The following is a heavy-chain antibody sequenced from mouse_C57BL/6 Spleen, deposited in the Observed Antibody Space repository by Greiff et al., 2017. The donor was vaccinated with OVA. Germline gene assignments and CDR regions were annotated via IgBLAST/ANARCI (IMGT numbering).Heavy chain of an antibody. Sequence: EVQLLQSEGGLVQPGSSMKLSCTASGFTFSDYYMPWVRQVPEKGLEWVANINYDGSSTYYLDSLKSRFIISRDNAKNILYLQMSSLKSEDTATYYCDRKAYYSNSRYFDVWGKVTPVTVSS. CDR1: GFTFSDYY. D-gene: IGHD2-5*01. CDR3: DRKAYYSNSRYFDV. CDR2: INYDGSST. V-gene: IGHV5-16*01. J-gene: IGHJ1*03.